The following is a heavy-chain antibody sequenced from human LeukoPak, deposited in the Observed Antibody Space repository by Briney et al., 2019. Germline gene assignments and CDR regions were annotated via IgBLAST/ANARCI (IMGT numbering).Heavy chain of an antibody. CDR3: ARDRLHYGEYEKTFDY. V-gene: IGHV3-48*01. CDR1: GFTFSSYS. CDR2: ISYSSSTI. D-gene: IGHD4-17*01. J-gene: IGHJ4*02. Sequence: GGSLRLSCAASGFTFSSYSMNWARQAPGKGLEWVSYISYSSSTIYYADSVRGRFTISRDNAKNSLYLQMDSLRVEDTAVYYCARDRLHYGEYEKTFDYWGQGTLVTVPS.